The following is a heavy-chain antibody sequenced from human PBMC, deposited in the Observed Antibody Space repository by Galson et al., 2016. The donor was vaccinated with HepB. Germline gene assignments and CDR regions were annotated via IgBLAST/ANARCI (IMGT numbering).Heavy chain of an antibody. CDR2: IIPIFGPT. J-gene: IGHJ6*02. D-gene: IGHD2-21*02. CDR1: GGTFRNNA. CDR3: ATRHPQGVGTRGDYAMDV. V-gene: IGHV1-69*06. Sequence: SVKASCKASGGTFRNNAISWVRQAPGQGLEWMGGIIPIFGPTNYTQKFQVRVTITADKSTTTVYMEISGLRSEDTAVYYCATRHPQGVGTRGDYAMDVWGQGTPVVVSS.